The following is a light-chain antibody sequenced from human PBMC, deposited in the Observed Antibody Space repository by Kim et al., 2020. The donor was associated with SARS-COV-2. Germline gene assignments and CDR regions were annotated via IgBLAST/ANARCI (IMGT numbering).Light chain of an antibody. V-gene: IGLV3-1*01. Sequence: SVSPGQTANITCSGDKLVDKYVCWYQQKPGQSPVLFIYQDSKRPSGIPERISGSNFGNIATLTISGTQAMDEADYYCQAWDSSTAVFGGGTKLTVL. J-gene: IGLJ3*02. CDR3: QAWDSSTAV. CDR1: KLVDKY. CDR2: QDS.